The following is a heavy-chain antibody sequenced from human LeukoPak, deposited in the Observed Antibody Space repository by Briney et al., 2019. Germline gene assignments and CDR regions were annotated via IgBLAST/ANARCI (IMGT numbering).Heavy chain of an antibody. CDR1: GAPINIGGHY. CDR2: IHYSGST. Sequence: SETLSLTCSVSGAPINIGGHYWSWIRQHPGKGLEWIGYIHYSGSTSYNPSRKSRVTISLDTSKNHFSLKLSSVTAADTAVYYCASALYYYYMDVWGKGTTVTVSS. J-gene: IGHJ6*03. V-gene: IGHV4-31*03. CDR3: ASALYYYYMDV.